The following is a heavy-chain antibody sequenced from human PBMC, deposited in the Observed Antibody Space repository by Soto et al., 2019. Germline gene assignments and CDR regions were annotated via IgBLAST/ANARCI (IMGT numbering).Heavy chain of an antibody. CDR2: IAASDGST. J-gene: IGHJ4*02. CDR3: AKFTGWFGDPDQEELDY. Sequence: PGGSLRLSCAASGFTFSNYAMSWVRQAPGKGLEWVSAIAASDGSTYFADSVKGRFTISRDNSKNTLYLQMNGLRAEDTAVYYCAKFTGWFGDPDQEELDYWGQGTLVTVSS. CDR1: GFTFSNYA. D-gene: IGHD3-10*01. V-gene: IGHV3-23*01.